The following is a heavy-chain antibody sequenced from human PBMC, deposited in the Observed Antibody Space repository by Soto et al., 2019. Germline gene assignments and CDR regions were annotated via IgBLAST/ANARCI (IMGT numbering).Heavy chain of an antibody. CDR3: ARGNDLYYYYGMDV. D-gene: IGHD1-1*01. CDR1: GGSISSGDYY. V-gene: IGHV4-30-4*01. J-gene: IGHJ6*02. Sequence: PSETLSLTCTVSGGSISSGDYYWRWIRQPPWKGLEWIGYIYYSGSTYYNPSLKSRVTISVDTSKNQFSLKLSSVTAADTAVYYCARGNDLYYYYGMDVWGQGXMVTVYS. CDR2: IYYSGST.